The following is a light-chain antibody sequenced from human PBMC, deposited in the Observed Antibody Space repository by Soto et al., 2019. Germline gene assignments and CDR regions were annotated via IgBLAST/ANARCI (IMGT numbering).Light chain of an antibody. CDR1: SSDVGGYNY. V-gene: IGLV2-14*01. J-gene: IGLJ1*01. Sequence: QSALTQPASVFGSPGQSITISCTGTSSDVGGYNYVSWYQQHPRKAPKLMIYEVSNRPSGVSNRFSGSKSGNTASLTISGLQAEDEADYYCNSYTSSSTYGFGTGTKVTVL. CDR2: EVS. CDR3: NSYTSSSTYG.